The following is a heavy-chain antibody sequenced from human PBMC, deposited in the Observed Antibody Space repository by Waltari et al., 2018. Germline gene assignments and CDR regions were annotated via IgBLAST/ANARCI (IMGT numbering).Heavy chain of an antibody. CDR2: ITGNGGII. V-gene: IGHV3-20*04. CDR1: GFKFNDYG. J-gene: IGHJ4*02. D-gene: IGHD3-16*01. Sequence: EVQLAESGGAVVRPGGYLRLTCVASGFKFNDYGMSWVRRVPGKGLEWVSGITGNGGIISYSDSVKGRFTITRDNDKNSLSLQMTSLRVEDTALYYCARYLNWGLPRFDNWGQGTQVTVSS. CDR3: ARYLNWGLPRFDN.